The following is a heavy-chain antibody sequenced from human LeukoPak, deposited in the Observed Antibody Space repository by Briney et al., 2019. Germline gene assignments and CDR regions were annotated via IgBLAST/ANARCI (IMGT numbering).Heavy chain of an antibody. V-gene: IGHV4-39*07. J-gene: IGHJ3*02. CDR1: GASISGSGYY. D-gene: IGHD4-23*01. CDR2: IYDSGST. Sequence: SETLSLTCTVSGASISGSGYYWGWIRQPPGKGLEWIGNIYDSGSTYYNASLQSRVTISIDTSKNQFSLRLSPVTAADTAVYYCARVRREIFYGGNFVEAFDIWGQGTMVTVSS. CDR3: ARVRREIFYGGNFVEAFDI.